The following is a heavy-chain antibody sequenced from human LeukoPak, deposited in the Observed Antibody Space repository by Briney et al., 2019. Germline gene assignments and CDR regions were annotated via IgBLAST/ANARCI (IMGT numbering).Heavy chain of an antibody. D-gene: IGHD3-16*01. Sequence: ASVKVSCKVSGYTLTELSMHWVRQAPGKGLEWMGGFDPEDGETIYAQKFQGRVTMTRNTSISTAYMELSSLRSEDTAVYYCASGGDPFRGIRYYFDYWGQGTLVTVSS. CDR3: ASGGDPFRGIRYYFDY. J-gene: IGHJ4*02. CDR2: FDPEDGET. V-gene: IGHV1-24*01. CDR1: GYTLTELS.